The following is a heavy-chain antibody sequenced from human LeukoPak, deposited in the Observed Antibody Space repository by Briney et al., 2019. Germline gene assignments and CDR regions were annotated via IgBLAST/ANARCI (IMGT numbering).Heavy chain of an antibody. CDR1: GGSISSSSYY. D-gene: IGHD2-15*01. CDR3: ARFPGSAEYRHYYYMDV. V-gene: IGHV4-39*07. J-gene: IGHJ6*03. Sequence: SETLSLTCTVSGGSISSSSYYWGWIRQPPWKGLEWIGSIYYSGSTYYNPSLKSRVTISVDTSKNQFSLKLSSVTAADTAVYYCARFPGSAEYRHYYYMDVWGKGTTVTVSS. CDR2: IYYSGST.